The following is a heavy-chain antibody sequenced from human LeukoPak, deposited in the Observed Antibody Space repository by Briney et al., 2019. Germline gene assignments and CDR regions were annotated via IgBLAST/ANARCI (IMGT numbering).Heavy chain of an antibody. Sequence: ASVKVSCKASNYTFSSLGSGNSFLSFAISWVRQAPGQGLEWMGWISAYYGTTNYAQKFKGRVTMTTDTSTSTVYMELRSLRSDDTAVYFCAREGRSFDWCRLDTWGQGTQVTVSS. CDR1: NYTFSSLGSGNSFLSFA. V-gene: IGHV1-18*01. D-gene: IGHD3-9*01. CDR3: AREGRSFDWCRLDT. CDR2: ISAYYGTT. J-gene: IGHJ5*02.